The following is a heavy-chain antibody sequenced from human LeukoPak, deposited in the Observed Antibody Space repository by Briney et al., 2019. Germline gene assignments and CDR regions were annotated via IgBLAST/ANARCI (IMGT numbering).Heavy chain of an antibody. Sequence: GASVKVSCKASGYTFTSYPIGWVRQAPGQGLEWMGWISAYNGYTNYAQSLQGRVTMTTDTSTSTAYMELRSLGSDDTAMYYCARVGGSYEGLIDYWGQGTLVTVSS. V-gene: IGHV1-18*01. CDR3: ARVGGSYEGLIDY. CDR1: GYTFTSYP. D-gene: IGHD1-26*01. J-gene: IGHJ4*02. CDR2: ISAYNGYT.